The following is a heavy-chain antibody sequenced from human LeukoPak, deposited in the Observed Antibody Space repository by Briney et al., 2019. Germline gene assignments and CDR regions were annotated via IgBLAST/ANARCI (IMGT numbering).Heavy chain of an antibody. V-gene: IGHV3-30*01. J-gene: IGHJ4*02. Sequence: GRSLRLSCAGSGFTFSDYAMYWVRQTPGKGLEWVAVISYDGSNKYYADSVKGQFTISRDNSKNTLYLQMNSLRPEDTAVYYCAKDLLPDYWGQGTLVTVSS. CDR1: GFTFSDYA. CDR3: AKDLLPDY. D-gene: IGHD2-15*01. CDR2: ISYDGSNK.